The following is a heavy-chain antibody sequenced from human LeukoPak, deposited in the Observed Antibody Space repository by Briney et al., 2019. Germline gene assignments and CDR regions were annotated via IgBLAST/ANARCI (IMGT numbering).Heavy chain of an antibody. D-gene: IGHD4-17*01. CDR2: ISYSGNT. J-gene: IGHJ4*02. CDR3: ARPGYYGDYAFDY. CDR1: GDSISSSSYF. Sequence: PSETLSLTCTVSGDSISSSSYFWGWIRQPPGKGLEWIGSISYSGNTYNNPSLKSRVTISVGTSKNQFSLNLNSVTAADTAVYYCARPGYYGDYAFDYWGQGTLVTVSS. V-gene: IGHV4-39*01.